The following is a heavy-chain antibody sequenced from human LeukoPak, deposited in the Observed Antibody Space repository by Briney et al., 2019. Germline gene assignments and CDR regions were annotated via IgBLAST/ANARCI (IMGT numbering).Heavy chain of an antibody. CDR2: ISSSSSYI. V-gene: IGHV3-21*01. CDR3: ARDPYSSSWFPYYYYMDV. J-gene: IGHJ6*03. D-gene: IGHD6-13*01. CDR1: GFTFSSYS. Sequence: GGSLRLSCAGSGFTFSSYSMNWVRQAPGKGLEWVSSISSSSSYIYYADSVKGRFTISRDNAKNSLYLQMNSLRAEDTAVYYCARDPYSSSWFPYYYYMDVWGKGTTVTISS.